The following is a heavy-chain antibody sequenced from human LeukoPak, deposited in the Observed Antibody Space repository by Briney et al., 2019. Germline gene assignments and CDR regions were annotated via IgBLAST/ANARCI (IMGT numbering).Heavy chain of an antibody. CDR3: ASHEYSSSSHDY. J-gene: IGHJ4*02. V-gene: IGHV4-34*01. CDR1: GGSFGGYY. D-gene: IGHD6-6*01. CDR2: INHSGST. Sequence: SETLSLTCAVYGGSFGGYYWSWIRQPPGKGLEWIGEINHSGSTNYNPSLKSRVTISVDTSKNQFSLKLSSVTAADTAVYYCASHEYSSSSHDYWGQGTLVTVSS.